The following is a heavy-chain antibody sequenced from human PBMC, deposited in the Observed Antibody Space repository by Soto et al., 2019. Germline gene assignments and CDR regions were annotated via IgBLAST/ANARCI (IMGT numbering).Heavy chain of an antibody. J-gene: IGHJ4*02. V-gene: IGHV1-18*01. D-gene: IGHD3-3*01. CDR1: GYRFTNHG. CDR3: ARYTRNDYSTGSTSPNYYFDY. CDR2: SASYNGNT. Sequence: QVPLVQSGAEVKKPGASVKVSCKASGYRFTNHGVTWVRQAPGQGLEWMGWSASYNGNTNYAQKFQGRVTMTTDISTTRTYMELKSLTSNDTAVYYCARYTRNDYSTGSTSPNYYFDYWGQGTLVTVSS.